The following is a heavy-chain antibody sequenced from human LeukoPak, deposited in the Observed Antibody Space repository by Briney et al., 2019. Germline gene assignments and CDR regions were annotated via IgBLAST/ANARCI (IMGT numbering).Heavy chain of an antibody. J-gene: IGHJ6*03. CDR2: IYPGYSDT. CDR3: ARPGPAGRRSHSNYYDYYMDV. D-gene: IGHD2-8*02. CDR1: GYSFTSYW. Sequence: GEAPKISCKGSGYSFTSYWIGWVRQMPGQGLEWLGSIYPGYSDTRNSPSIQGQVTISADKSISTAYLQWSSLKASDTAMYYCARPGPAGRRSHSNYYDYYMDVWGKGTTVTVSS. V-gene: IGHV5-51*01.